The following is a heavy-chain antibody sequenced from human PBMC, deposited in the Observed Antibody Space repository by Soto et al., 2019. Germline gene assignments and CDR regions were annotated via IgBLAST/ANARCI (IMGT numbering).Heavy chain of an antibody. J-gene: IGHJ4*02. V-gene: IGHV1-69*01. CDR2: ITPVFGTP. Sequence: QVQLVQSASEVKKPGSSVKVSCKASGGSFGSSAVSWVRQAPGQGLEWMGGITPVFGTPKYAQKFQGRVTITADESTSTAYMELTSLRSEDTAVYYCARGALATLAYFDYWGQGTLVTVSS. CDR3: ARGALATLAYFDY. CDR1: GGSFGSSA.